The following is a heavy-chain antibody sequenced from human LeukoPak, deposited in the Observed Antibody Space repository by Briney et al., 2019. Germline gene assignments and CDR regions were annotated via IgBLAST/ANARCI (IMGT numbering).Heavy chain of an antibody. J-gene: IGHJ4*02. CDR2: IYSGGST. CDR1: GFTVSSNF. D-gene: IGHD6-13*01. CDR3: ASGRRGIIAAGLDY. Sequence: ASLRLSCAASGFTVSSNFMTWVRQAPGKGLDWVSLIYSGGSTYYADSVKGRFTISRDNSKNTLYLQMNSLRDEDTAVYYCASGRRGIIAAGLDYWGQGTLVTVSS. V-gene: IGHV3-66*01.